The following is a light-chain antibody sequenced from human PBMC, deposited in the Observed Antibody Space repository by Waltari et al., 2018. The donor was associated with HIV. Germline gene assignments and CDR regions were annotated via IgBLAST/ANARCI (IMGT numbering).Light chain of an antibody. J-gene: IGKJ5*01. CDR3: QQRSNWPPVT. CDR2: DAA. CDR1: QNIGNY. Sequence: EVVLTQSPSTLSLSQGVRATLSCRASQNIGNYLAWYQQKPGQAPRLLIYDAATRASGIPARFSGSGSGTDFTITISSLEPEDVAVYYCQQRSNWPPVTFGQGTRLE. V-gene: IGKV3-11*01.